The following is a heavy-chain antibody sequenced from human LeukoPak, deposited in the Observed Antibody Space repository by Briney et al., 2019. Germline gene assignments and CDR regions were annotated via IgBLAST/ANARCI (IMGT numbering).Heavy chain of an antibody. CDR2: VKSKTDGETT. Sequence: GGSLRLSCAASGFTFSNAWMNWVRQAPGKGLEWVGRVKSKTDGETTDFGAPVKGRFAISRDDSKNTMYLHMNSLRTEDTAVYYCTTGNWGPYWGQGTLVTVSS. V-gene: IGHV3-15*07. J-gene: IGHJ4*02. CDR3: TTGNWGPY. CDR1: GFTFSNAW. D-gene: IGHD7-27*01.